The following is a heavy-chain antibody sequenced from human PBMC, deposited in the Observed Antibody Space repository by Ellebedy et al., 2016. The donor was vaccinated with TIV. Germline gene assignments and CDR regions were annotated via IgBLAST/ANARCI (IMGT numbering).Heavy chain of an antibody. V-gene: IGHV3-7*01. CDR2: IKEDGSTK. D-gene: IGHD2-15*01. CDR1: GFTLSTYW. CDR3: ARAIGAGDGT. J-gene: IGHJ5*02. Sequence: GESLKISXVASGFTLSTYWMHWVHQAPGKGLEWVANIKEDGSTKYYVDSVKGRFTISRDNAKNSLYLQMNSLRAEDTAVYYCARAIGAGDGTWGQGALVTVSS.